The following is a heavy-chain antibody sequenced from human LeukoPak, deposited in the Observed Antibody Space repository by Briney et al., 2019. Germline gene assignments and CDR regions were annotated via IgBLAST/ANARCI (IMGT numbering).Heavy chain of an antibody. V-gene: IGHV1-2*02. CDR2: INPNSGGT. CDR3: ARDAPRRHDAFDI. Sequence: ASVNLSFNASGYTFTCYYIHLLRQAPGQGHEWMGWINPNSGGTNYAQKFQGRVTMTRDTSISTAYMELSRLRSDGTAVYYCARDAPRRHDAFDIWGQGTMVTVSS. J-gene: IGHJ3*02. D-gene: IGHD6-6*01. CDR1: GYTFTCYY.